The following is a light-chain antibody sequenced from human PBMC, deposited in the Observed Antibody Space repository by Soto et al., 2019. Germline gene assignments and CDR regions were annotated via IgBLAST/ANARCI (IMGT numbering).Light chain of an antibody. V-gene: IGKV1-27*01. CDR1: QDIANF. J-gene: IGKJ1*01. CDR2: AAS. Sequence: DIQMTQSPSSLSAFVGDRVTITCRASQDIANFLAWYQQKPGKVPKLLIYAASTLQSGVPSRFSGSGSGTDFTLTISSLQPDDFATYYCQQYNSYSLTFGQGTKVDI. CDR3: QQYNSYSLT.